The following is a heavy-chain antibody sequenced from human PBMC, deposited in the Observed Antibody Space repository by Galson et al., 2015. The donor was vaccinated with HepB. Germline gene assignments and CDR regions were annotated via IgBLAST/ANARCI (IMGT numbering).Heavy chain of an antibody. Sequence: SVKVSCKASGYTFTTYDINWVRRATGQGLEWMGWMNPNNGNTGYAQKFQGRVTMTRDTSISTAYMELSSLGSGDTAVYYCARGPRNWGCYSWGQGTLVTVSS. D-gene: IGHD7-27*01. CDR3: ARGPRNWGCYS. V-gene: IGHV1-8*01. J-gene: IGHJ4*02. CDR1: GYTFTTYD. CDR2: MNPNNGNT.